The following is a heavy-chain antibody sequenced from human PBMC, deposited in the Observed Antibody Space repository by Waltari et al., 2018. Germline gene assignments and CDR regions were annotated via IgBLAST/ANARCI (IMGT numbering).Heavy chain of an antibody. V-gene: IGHV3-74*02. CDR1: GSPLLTYW. CDR2: IDSDGSST. CDR3: GRARVQGVKYFDY. Sequence: LVESGAGLVPPGAYLRLACTASGSPLLTYWMHWVRHGPGTGLMWVSRIDSDGSSTSYEDSVRGRFTISRDNAKNTLYLQMNSVRDEDTAVYYCGRARVQGVKYFDYWGRGTLVTVSS. D-gene: IGHD3-10*01. J-gene: IGHJ4*02.